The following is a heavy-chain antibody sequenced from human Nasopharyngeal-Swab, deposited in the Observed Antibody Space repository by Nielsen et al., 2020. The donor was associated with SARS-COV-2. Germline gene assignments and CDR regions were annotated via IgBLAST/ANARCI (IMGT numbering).Heavy chain of an antibody. CDR1: GYIFTSYW. CDR2: IYPGDSDT. D-gene: IGHD5-24*01. V-gene: IGHV5-51*01. CDR3: ARQEEMATIWDY. J-gene: IGHJ4*02. Sequence: GGSLRLSCKGSGYIFTSYWIGWVRQMPGKGLEWMGIIYPGDSDTRYSTSFQGQVTISADKSISTAYLQWSSLKASDTAMYYCARQEEMATIWDYWGQGTLVTVSS.